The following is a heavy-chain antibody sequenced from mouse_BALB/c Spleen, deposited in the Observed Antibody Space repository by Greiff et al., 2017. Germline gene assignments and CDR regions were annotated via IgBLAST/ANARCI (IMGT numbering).Heavy chain of an antibody. CDR3: ASIYYGYEGGY. CDR2: IDPANGNT. Sequence: EVKLMESGAELVKPGASVKLSCTASGFNIKDTYMHWVKQRPEQGLEWIGRIDPANGNTKYDPKFQGKATITADTSSNTAYLQLSSLTSEDTAVYYCASIYYGYEGGYWGQGTTLTVSS. D-gene: IGHD2-2*01. CDR1: GFNIKDTY. J-gene: IGHJ2*01. V-gene: IGHV14-3*02.